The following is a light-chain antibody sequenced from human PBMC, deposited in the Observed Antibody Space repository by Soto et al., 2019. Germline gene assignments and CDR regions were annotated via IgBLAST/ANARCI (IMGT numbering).Light chain of an antibody. CDR3: QQYGYSSWT. V-gene: IGKV3-20*01. J-gene: IGKJ1*01. Sequence: EIVLTQSPGTLSLSPGERATLSCRASQSVDSKYLAWYQQKPGQAPRILIFVASSRATGIPDRFSGSGSGTDFTLTISRLEPGDFAVYYCQQYGYSSWTFGQGTKVDIK. CDR1: QSVDSKY. CDR2: VAS.